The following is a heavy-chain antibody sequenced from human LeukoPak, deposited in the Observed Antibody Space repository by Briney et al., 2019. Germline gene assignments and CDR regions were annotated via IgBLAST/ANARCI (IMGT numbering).Heavy chain of an antibody. CDR3: ARELNYDSSGYYFDY. Sequence: ASVKVSCKASGYTFTGYYMHWVRQAPGQGLEWMGWINPNSGGTNYAQKFQGRVTMTSDTSISTAYMELSRLRSDDTAVYYCARELNYDSSGYYFDYWGQGTLVTVSS. CDR1: GYTFTGYY. CDR2: INPNSGGT. V-gene: IGHV1-2*02. J-gene: IGHJ4*02. D-gene: IGHD3-22*01.